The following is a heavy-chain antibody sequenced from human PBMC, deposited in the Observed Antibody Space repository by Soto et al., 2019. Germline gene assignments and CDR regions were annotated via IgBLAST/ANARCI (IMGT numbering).Heavy chain of an antibody. Sequence: GGSLRLSCAASGFTFSNYGMHWVRQTPGKGLEWVALILYDGSNKYYADSVKGRFTISRDNSKNTLYLQVSSLRAEDTAVYYCAKSRDAYNFYFYYGMDVWGQGTSVTVSS. CDR1: GFTFSNYG. CDR3: AKSRDAYNFYFYYGMDV. J-gene: IGHJ6*02. V-gene: IGHV3-30*18. D-gene: IGHD1-1*01. CDR2: ILYDGSNK.